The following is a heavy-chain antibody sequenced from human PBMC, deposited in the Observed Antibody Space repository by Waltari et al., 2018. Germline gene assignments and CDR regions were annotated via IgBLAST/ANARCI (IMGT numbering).Heavy chain of an antibody. Sequence: QVHLVQSGAEVKKPGASVKVSCKASGYPFLGYHLHGVRQAPGQGLEWMGWINPNTGNTNYGQKFQGRVTLTRDTPNTTAYMELSGLTSDDTAVYYCARDRWAAERPYKWLDPWGQGTQVTVSS. CDR2: INPNTGNT. CDR1: GYPFLGYH. CDR3: ARDRWAAERPYKWLDP. V-gene: IGHV1-2*02. D-gene: IGHD6-13*01. J-gene: IGHJ5*02.